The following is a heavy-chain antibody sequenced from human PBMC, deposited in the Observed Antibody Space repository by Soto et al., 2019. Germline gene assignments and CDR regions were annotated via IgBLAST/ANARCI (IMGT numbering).Heavy chain of an antibody. CDR3: AHRVLRTVFGLAITTAIYFDF. J-gene: IGHJ4*02. CDR1: GFSLTTSGVG. Sequence: QITLNESGPTVVRPTETLTMTCRFSGFSLTTSGVGVGWIRQSPGKAPEWLALIYWDDDKRYSASLKSRLTITKDTSKNQVVLTVSDLDPTDTATYYCAHRVLRTVFGLAITTAIYFDFWGQGTPVAVSS. CDR2: IYWDDDK. D-gene: IGHD3-3*01. V-gene: IGHV2-5*02.